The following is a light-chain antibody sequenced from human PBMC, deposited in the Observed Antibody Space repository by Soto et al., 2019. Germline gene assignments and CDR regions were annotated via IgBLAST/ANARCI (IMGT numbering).Light chain of an antibody. V-gene: IGKV1-5*03. Sequence: DIRMTQSPSTLSASLGDRVTITCRASQSIGDSLAWYQQRPGKAPNLLIYKASTLEGGVPSRFSGSGSGTQFTLTITSLQSEDFAVYYCQQYHNWGEFGQGTKVDI. CDR1: QSIGDS. J-gene: IGKJ1*01. CDR3: QQYHNWGE. CDR2: KAS.